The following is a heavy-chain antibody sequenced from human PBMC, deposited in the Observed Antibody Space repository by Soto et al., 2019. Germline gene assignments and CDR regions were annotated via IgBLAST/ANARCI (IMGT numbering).Heavy chain of an antibody. CDR3: AKDLSEWEPKQYFDY. CDR1: RFTFSSYA. D-gene: IGHD1-26*01. J-gene: IGHJ4*02. Sequence: GGSLRLSCAASRFTFSSYAMSWVRQAPGKGLEWVSAISGSGGSTYYADSVKGRFTISRDNSKNTLYLQMNSLRAEDTAVYYCAKDLSEWEPKQYFDYWGQGTLVTVSS. CDR2: ISGSGGST. V-gene: IGHV3-23*01.